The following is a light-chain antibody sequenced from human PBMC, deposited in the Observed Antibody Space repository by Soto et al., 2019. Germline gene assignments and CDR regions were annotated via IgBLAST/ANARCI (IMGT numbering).Light chain of an antibody. Sequence: IQMTQSPSSLSASVGDRVTITCRASQSIVTYLNWYLQKPGKAPKLLIYAASTLQSGVPSRFSGSGSGTDFTLTISSLQPEDFATYFCQQSYSTPPWTFGQGTKVDIK. CDR3: QQSYSTPPWT. V-gene: IGKV1-39*01. CDR2: AAS. CDR1: QSIVTY. J-gene: IGKJ1*01.